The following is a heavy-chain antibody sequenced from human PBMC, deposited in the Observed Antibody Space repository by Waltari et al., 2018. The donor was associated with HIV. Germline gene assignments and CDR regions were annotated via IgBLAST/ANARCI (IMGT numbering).Heavy chain of an antibody. Sequence: EVQLLESGGGLVQPGQSLRISCTVPGFSFVTYAMRWVRQAPGKGLEWVSAISGTGDHTFYADSVKGRFTISRDNSKRTLYLQMNSLRAEDTALYYCARHSSSHPYYYAMDVWGQGTTVTVSS. J-gene: IGHJ6*02. D-gene: IGHD6-13*01. CDR3: ARHSSSHPYYYAMDV. CDR1: GFSFVTYA. CDR2: ISGTGDHT. V-gene: IGHV3-23*01.